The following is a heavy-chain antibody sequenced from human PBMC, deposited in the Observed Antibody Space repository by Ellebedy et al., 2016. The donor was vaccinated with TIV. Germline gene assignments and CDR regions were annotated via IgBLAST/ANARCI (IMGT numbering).Heavy chain of an antibody. CDR3: AKGWLGAGAGTDFDY. D-gene: IGHD6-13*01. V-gene: IGHV3-23*01. Sequence: GGSLRLXXVASGFPFSSYAMSWVRQAPGKGLEWVSSISDSGGNTYYADSVRGRFTFSRDNSKNTLYLQMNSLRAEDTAVYYCAKGWLGAGAGTDFDYWGRGTLVTVSS. CDR2: ISDSGGNT. J-gene: IGHJ4*02. CDR1: GFPFSSYA.